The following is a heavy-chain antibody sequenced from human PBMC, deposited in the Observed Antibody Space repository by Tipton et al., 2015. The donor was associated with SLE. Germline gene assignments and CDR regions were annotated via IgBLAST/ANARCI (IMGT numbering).Heavy chain of an antibody. CDR3: ARRSGAIFGVVIMYYYYGMDV. CDR2: INHSGST. V-gene: IGHV4-34*01. J-gene: IGHJ6*02. D-gene: IGHD3-3*01. Sequence: TLSLTCAVYGGSFSGYYWSWIRQPPGKGLEWIGEINHSGSTYYNPSLKSRVTISVDTSKNQFSLKLSSVTAADTAVYYCARRSGAIFGVVIMYYYYGMDVWGQGTTVTVSS. CDR1: GGSFSGYY.